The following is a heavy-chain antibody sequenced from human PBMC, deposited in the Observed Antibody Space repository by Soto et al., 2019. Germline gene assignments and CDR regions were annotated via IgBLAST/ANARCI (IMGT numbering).Heavy chain of an antibody. D-gene: IGHD3-10*02. V-gene: IGHV3-33*01. Sequence: QVQLVESGGGVVQPGRSLRLSCAASGFTFSSYGMHWVRQAPGKGLEWVAVIWYDGSNKYYADSVKGRFTISRDNSKNTLYLQMNSLRAEDTAVYYCARGDSLGLLWSGFDYWGQGTLVTVSS. J-gene: IGHJ4*02. CDR1: GFTFSSYG. CDR3: ARGDSLGLLWSGFDY. CDR2: IWYDGSNK.